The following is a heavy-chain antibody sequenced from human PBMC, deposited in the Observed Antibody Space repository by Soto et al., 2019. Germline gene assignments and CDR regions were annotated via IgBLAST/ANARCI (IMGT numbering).Heavy chain of an antibody. D-gene: IGHD2-15*01. CDR1: GFTFSSYG. V-gene: IGHV3-33*01. J-gene: IGHJ3*02. CDR2: IWYDGSNK. CDR3: AREKCYLAFAI. Sequence: GGAVRLSCAASGFTFSSYGMHWVRQAPGKGLEWVAVIWYDGSNKYYADSVKGRFTISRDNSKNTLYLQMNSLRAEDTAVYYCAREKCYLAFAIWGQGTMVTVSS.